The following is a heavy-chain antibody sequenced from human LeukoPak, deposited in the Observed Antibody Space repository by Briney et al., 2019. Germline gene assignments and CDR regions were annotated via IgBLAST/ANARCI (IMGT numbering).Heavy chain of an antibody. D-gene: IGHD6-19*01. Sequence: GGSLRLSCAASGFSFSTYEMHWVSQAPGKGLEWVSDISSSGSTVYYADSVKGRFTTSRDNANNYLYLQMQSLRAEDTAVYYCSLLAVASPQDYWGQGTLVTVSS. CDR3: SLLAVASPQDY. V-gene: IGHV3-48*03. CDR2: ISSSGSTV. J-gene: IGHJ4*02. CDR1: GFSFSTYE.